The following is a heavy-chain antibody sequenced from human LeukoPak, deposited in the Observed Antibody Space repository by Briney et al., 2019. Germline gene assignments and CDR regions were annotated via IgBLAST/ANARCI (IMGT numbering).Heavy chain of an antibody. V-gene: IGHV3-48*01. CDR3: ARGTTSQPFDY. J-gene: IGHJ4*02. Sequence: PGGSLRLSCAASGFTSSSYSMNWVRQAPGKGLEWVSYISSSSSTIYYADSVKGRFTISRDNAKNSLYLQMNSLRAEDTAVYYCARGTTSQPFDYWGQGTLVSVSS. D-gene: IGHD1-26*01. CDR2: ISSSSSTI. CDR1: GFTSSSYS.